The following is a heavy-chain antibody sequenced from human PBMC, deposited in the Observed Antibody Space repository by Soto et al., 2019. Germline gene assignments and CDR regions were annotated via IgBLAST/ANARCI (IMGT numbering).Heavy chain of an antibody. CDR1: GFIVSSNY. V-gene: IGHV3-53*01. CDR2: IYSSGDT. CDR3: ARYCSSGNCYSNYAFDM. D-gene: IGHD2-15*01. J-gene: IGHJ3*02. Sequence: GGSLRLSCAASGFIVSSNYMSWVRQAPGKGLEWVSIIYSSGDTYYGGSVKGRFTISRDNSKNTLYLQVNSLTNEDTAVYYCARYCSSGNCYSNYAFDMRGQGTMVTVSS.